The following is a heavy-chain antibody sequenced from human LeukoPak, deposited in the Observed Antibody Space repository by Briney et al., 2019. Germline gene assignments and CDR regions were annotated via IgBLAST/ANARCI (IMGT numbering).Heavy chain of an antibody. CDR2: VYTTGST. CDR3: ARGWIDGLDY. V-gene: IGHV4-4*07. J-gene: IGHJ4*02. D-gene: IGHD2-2*03. Sequence: PSETLSLTCTVSGGSISSYYWSWIRQPAGKGLEWIGRVYTTGSTNYNPSLKSRVTMSVDTSKNQFSLKLSSVTAADTAVYHCARGWIDGLDYWGQGTLVTVSS. CDR1: GGSISSYY.